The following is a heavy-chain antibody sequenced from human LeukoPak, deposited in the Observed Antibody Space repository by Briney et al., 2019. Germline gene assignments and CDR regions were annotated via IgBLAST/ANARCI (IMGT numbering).Heavy chain of an antibody. V-gene: IGHV3-21*01. CDR2: ISSSSSYI. D-gene: IGHD1-26*01. Sequence: PGGSLRLSCAASGFTFSNYGMNWVRRAPGKGLEWVSSISSSSSYIYYADSVKGRFTISRDNAKNSLYLQMDSLRAEDTAVYYCARSGSDFDYWGQGTLVTVSS. CDR3: ARSGSDFDY. CDR1: GFTFSNYG. J-gene: IGHJ4*02.